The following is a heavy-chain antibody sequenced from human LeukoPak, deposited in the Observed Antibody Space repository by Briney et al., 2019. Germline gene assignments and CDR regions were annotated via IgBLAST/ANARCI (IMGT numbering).Heavy chain of an antibody. CDR1: GGTFSSYA. D-gene: IGHD6-13*01. CDR3: ARGVSSTQGSRGYFDY. J-gene: IGHJ4*02. CDR2: IIPIFGTA. Sequence: SVKVSCKASGGTFSSYAISWVRQAPGQGLEWMGGIIPIFGTANYAQKFQGRVTITADESTSTAYMELSSLRSEDTAVYYCARGVSSTQGSRGYFDYWGQGTLVTVSS. V-gene: IGHV1-69*13.